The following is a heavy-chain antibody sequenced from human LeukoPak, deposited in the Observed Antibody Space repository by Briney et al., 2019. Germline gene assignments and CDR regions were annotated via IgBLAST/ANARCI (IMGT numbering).Heavy chain of an antibody. J-gene: IGHJ4*02. CDR2: IYHSGST. D-gene: IGHD3-22*01. Sequence: SETLSLTCTVSGGSISGYYWSWIRQPPGKGLEWIGEIYHSGSTNYNPSLKSRLTISVDTSKNQFSLKLRSVTAVDTALYYCASTSPKYYYESSGYSSLFDNWGQGTLVTVSS. CDR1: GGSISGYY. V-gene: IGHV4-34*01. CDR3: ASTSPKYYYESSGYSSLFDN.